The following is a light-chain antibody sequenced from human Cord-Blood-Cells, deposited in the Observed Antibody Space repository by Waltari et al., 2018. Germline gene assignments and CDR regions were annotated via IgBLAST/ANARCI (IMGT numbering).Light chain of an antibody. CDR2: RNN. V-gene: IGLV1-47*01. Sequence: SVLTLPPSPSGTPGQWVTISCSGSSSNIASNYVYWYQQLPGTAPKLLIYRNNQRPSGVPDRFSGSKSGTSASLAISGLRSEDEADYYCAAWDDSLSGYVFGTGTKVTVL. CDR1: SSNIASNY. CDR3: AAWDDSLSGYV. J-gene: IGLJ1*01.